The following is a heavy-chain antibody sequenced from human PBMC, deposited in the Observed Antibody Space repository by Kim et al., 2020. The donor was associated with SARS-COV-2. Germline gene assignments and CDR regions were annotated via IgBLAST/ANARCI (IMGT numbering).Heavy chain of an antibody. J-gene: IGHJ3*02. D-gene: IGHD3-22*01. CDR2: IWYDGSNK. Sequence: GGSLRLSCAASGFTFSSYGMHWVRQAPGKGLEWVAVIWYDGSNKYYADSVKGRFTISRDNSKNTLYLQMNSLRAEDTAVYYCARSEGALNYYDSSGYSAFDIWGQGTMVTVSS. CDR3: ARSEGALNYYDSSGYSAFDI. CDR1: GFTFSSYG. V-gene: IGHV3-33*01.